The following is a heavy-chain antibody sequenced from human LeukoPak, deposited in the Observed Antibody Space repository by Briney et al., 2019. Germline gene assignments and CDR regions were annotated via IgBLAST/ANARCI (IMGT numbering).Heavy chain of an antibody. CDR2: ISGGGGST. D-gene: IGHD2-2*01. V-gene: IGHV3-23*01. J-gene: IGHJ4*02. CDR1: GFTFSSYA. Sequence: GGSLRLSCAASGFTFSSYAMSWVRQAPGKGLEWVSAISGGGGSTYYADSVKGRFTISRDNSKNTLYLQMNSLKTEDTAVYYCAKDRLVVAPAAMTSNFDYWGQGTLVTVSS. CDR3: AKDRLVVAPAAMTSNFDY.